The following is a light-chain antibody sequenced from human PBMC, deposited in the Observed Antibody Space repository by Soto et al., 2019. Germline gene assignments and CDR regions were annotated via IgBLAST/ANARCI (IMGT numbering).Light chain of an antibody. Sequence: EIVMTQSPATLSVSPGERAALSCRASQNVNSNLAWYQQKPAQAPRLLIYGASTRATGIPARFSGSGSGTEFTLTTSNLQSEDFAVYYCQQYNNLPLSFGGGTKVEIK. J-gene: IGKJ4*01. V-gene: IGKV3-15*01. CDR1: QNVNSN. CDR3: QQYNNLPLS. CDR2: GAS.